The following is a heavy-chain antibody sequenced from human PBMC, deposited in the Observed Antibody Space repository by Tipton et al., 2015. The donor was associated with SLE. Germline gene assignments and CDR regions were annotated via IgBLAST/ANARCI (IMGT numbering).Heavy chain of an antibody. Sequence: SLRLSCEASGFAFNTYVMSWVRQAPGKGLEWVARLDGDGTRTNYAGFANGRFTTSRDNAKNMVYLQMNSLRDEDTALYYCSKRADTFGGFGSWGQGTVVTVSS. CDR1: GFAFNTYV. CDR3: SKRADTFGGFGS. CDR2: LDGDGTRT. D-gene: IGHD2/OR15-2a*01. J-gene: IGHJ4*02. V-gene: IGHV3-74*01.